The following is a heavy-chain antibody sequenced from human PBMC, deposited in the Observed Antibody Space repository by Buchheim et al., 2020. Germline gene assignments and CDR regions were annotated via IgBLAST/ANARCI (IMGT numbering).Heavy chain of an antibody. V-gene: IGHV3-74*01. CDR1: GFTFSDYW. CDR3: AKDANSIPEY. CDR2: IKTDGSFT. J-gene: IGHJ4*02. D-gene: IGHD3-3*02. Sequence: EVQLVESGGGLVQPGGSLRLSCAVSGFTFSDYWMYWVRQAPGKGLVWLSRIKTDGSFTSYADAVKGRFTISRDNAKNTLYLQRNSLKAEDTAVYYCAKDANSIPEYWGQGT.